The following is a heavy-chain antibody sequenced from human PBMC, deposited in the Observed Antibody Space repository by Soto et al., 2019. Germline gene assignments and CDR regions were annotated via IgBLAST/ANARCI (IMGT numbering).Heavy chain of an antibody. J-gene: IGHJ6*02. CDR2: IYYNGST. CDR3: ARDSGVVGGMDV. Sequence: SETLSLTCTVSGGSISSGDYYWSWIRQPPGKGLEWIGYIYYNGSTYYNPSLKSRVTISVDTSKNQFSLKLSSVTAADTAVYYCARDSGVVGGMDVWGRGTTVTVSS. CDR1: GGSISSGDYY. V-gene: IGHV4-30-4*01. D-gene: IGHD3-22*01.